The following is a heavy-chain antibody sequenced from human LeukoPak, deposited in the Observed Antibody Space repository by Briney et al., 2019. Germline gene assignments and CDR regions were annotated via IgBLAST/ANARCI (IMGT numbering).Heavy chain of an antibody. Sequence: GASVKVSCKASGYTFTSYGISWVRQAPGQGLEWMGWISAYNGNTNYAQKLQGRVTMTTDTPTSTAYMELRSLRSDDTAVYYCARVRPGYCSGGSCPLDYWGQGTLVTVSS. CDR1: GYTFTSYG. CDR2: ISAYNGNT. CDR3: ARVRPGYCSGGSCPLDY. J-gene: IGHJ4*02. V-gene: IGHV1-18*01. D-gene: IGHD2-15*01.